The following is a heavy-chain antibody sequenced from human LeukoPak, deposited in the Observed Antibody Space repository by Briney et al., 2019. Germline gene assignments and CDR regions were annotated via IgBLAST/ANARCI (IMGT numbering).Heavy chain of an antibody. CDR2: ISYDGSNK. J-gene: IGHJ4*02. Sequence: PGRSLRLSCAASGFTFSSYAMHWVRQAPGKGLEWVAVISYDGSNKYYADSVKGRFTISRDNSKNTLYLQMNSLRAEDTAVYYCASRDSDYVGIDYWGQGTLVAVSS. D-gene: IGHD4-11*01. CDR1: GFTFSSYA. V-gene: IGHV3-30-3*01. CDR3: ASRDSDYVGIDY.